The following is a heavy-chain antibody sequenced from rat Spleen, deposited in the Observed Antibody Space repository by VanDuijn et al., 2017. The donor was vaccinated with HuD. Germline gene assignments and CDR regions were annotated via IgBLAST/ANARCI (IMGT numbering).Heavy chain of an antibody. CDR2: ISPSGGST. Sequence: EVRLVESGGGLVQPGRSLKFSCAASGFTFSDYAMAWVRQAPKKGLEWVATISPSGGSTYYRDSVKGRFTVSRDNAKSTLYLQMDSLRSEDTATYYCVRDGGYWYFDFWGPGTMVTVSS. D-gene: IGHD1-11*01. J-gene: IGHJ1*01. CDR3: VRDGGYWYFDF. CDR1: GFTFSDYA. V-gene: IGHV5-17*01.